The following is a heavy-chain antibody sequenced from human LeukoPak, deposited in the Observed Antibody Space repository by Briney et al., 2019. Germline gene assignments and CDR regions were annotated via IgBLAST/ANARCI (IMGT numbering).Heavy chain of an antibody. CDR2: IDHSGST. V-gene: IGHV4-34*01. Sequence: SETLSLTCAVYGGSFSGYYWNWIRHPPGRGLEWIAEIDHSGSTHYNPSLKSRVIISVDMSQHQVSLRLNSLTAADTAVYYCARGYTYYGSGSPPGDVWGNGTSVIVSS. CDR1: GGSFSGYY. CDR3: ARGYTYYGSGSPPGDV. D-gene: IGHD3-10*01. J-gene: IGHJ6*04.